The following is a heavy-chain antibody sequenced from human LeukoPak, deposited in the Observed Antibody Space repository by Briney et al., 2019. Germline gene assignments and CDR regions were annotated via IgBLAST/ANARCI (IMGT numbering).Heavy chain of an antibody. Sequence: GGSLRLSCAASGFTVSSNYMSWVRQAPGKGLEGVSVIYSGGSTYYADSVKGRFTISRDNSKNTLYLQMNSLRAEDTAVYYCARGTKSGSRRTYYFDYWGQGTLVTVSS. V-gene: IGHV3-66*02. CDR2: IYSGGST. J-gene: IGHJ4*02. D-gene: IGHD2-15*01. CDR3: ARGTKSGSRRTYYFDY. CDR1: GFTVSSNY.